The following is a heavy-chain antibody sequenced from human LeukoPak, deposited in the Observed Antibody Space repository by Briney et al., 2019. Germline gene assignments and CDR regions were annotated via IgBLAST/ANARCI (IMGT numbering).Heavy chain of an antibody. J-gene: IGHJ4*02. CDR2: ISSSISTK. CDR3: ARAPTDDYGDYSFDY. CDR1: GFTISSNS. D-gene: IGHD4-17*01. V-gene: IGHV3-48*04. Sequence: GGSLRLSCAASGFTISSNSMNWVRQAPGKGLEWVSYISSSISTKYYADSVKGRFTISRDNAKNSLYLQMNSLRAEDTAVYYCARAPTDDYGDYSFDYWGQGTLVTVSS.